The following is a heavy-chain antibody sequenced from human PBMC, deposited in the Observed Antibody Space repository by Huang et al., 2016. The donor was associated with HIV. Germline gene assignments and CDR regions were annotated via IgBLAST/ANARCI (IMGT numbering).Heavy chain of an antibody. D-gene: IGHD3-22*01. CDR3: VRDPRIQSWLNYFDY. Sequence: EVQLVESGGGLVQPGGSLRLSCAASGFTFSSYWMHWVRQAPGKGLVRVSSINRDEGRPGYADSVKGRFTISRDNAKNTLYLQMNSLRAEDTAVYYCVRDPRIQSWLNYFDYWGQGTLVSVSS. V-gene: IGHV3-74*01. CDR1: GFTFSSYW. J-gene: IGHJ4*02. CDR2: INRDEGRP.